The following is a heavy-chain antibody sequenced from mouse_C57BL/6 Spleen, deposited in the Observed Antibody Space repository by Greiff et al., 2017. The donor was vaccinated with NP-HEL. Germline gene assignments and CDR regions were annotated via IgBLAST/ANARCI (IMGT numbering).Heavy chain of an antibody. V-gene: IGHV3-6*01. Sequence: EVQLQESGPGLVKPSQSLSLTCSVTGYSITSGYYWNWIRQFPGNKLEWMGYISYDGSNNYNPSLKNRISITRDTSKNQFFLKLNSVTTEDTATYYCARDLFGYAMDYWGQGTSVTVSS. CDR3: ARDLFGYAMDY. D-gene: IGHD6-2*01. CDR1: GYSITSGYY. J-gene: IGHJ4*01. CDR2: ISYDGSN.